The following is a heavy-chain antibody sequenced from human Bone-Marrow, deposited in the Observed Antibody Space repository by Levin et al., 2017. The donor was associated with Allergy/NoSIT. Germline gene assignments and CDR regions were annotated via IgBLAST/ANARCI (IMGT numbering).Heavy chain of an antibody. Sequence: PGGSLRLSCKGSGYSFTSYWIGWVRQMPGKGLEWMGIIYPGDSDTRYSPSFQGQVTISADKSISTAYLQWSSLKASDTAMYYCARRIQLWSYFDYWGQGTLVTVSS. V-gene: IGHV5-51*01. D-gene: IGHD5-18*01. CDR3: ARRIQLWSYFDY. CDR1: GYSFTSYW. CDR2: IYPGDSDT. J-gene: IGHJ4*02.